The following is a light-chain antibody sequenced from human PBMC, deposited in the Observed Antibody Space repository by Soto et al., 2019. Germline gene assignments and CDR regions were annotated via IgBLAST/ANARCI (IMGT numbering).Light chain of an antibody. V-gene: IGKV1-9*01. J-gene: IGKJ3*01. CDR2: AAS. CDR3: QQYYSSPFT. CDR1: QGISSY. Sequence: IQLTQSPSSLSASVGDRVTITFRASQGISSYLAWYQQKPGKAPKLLIYAASTSQSGVPSRFSGSGSGTDFTLTISSLQAEDVAIYYCQQYYSSPFTFGPGTKVDIK.